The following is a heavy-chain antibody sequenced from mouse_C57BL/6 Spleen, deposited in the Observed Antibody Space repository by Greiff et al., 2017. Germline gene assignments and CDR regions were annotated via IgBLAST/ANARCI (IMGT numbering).Heavy chain of an antibody. V-gene: IGHV5-17*01. CDR2: ISSGSSTI. Sequence: EVKLMESGGGLVKPGGSLKLSCAASGFTFSDYGMHWVRQAPEKGLEWVAYISSGSSTIYYADTVTGRFTISRDNAKYTLFLQMTGFRSEDTEMYCWAIDYYGSSPYYAMDYWGQGTSVTVSS. J-gene: IGHJ4*01. CDR3: AIDYYGSSPYYAMDY. D-gene: IGHD1-1*01. CDR1: GFTFSDYG.